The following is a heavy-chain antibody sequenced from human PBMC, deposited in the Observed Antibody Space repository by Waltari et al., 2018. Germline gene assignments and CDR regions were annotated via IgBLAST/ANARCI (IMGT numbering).Heavy chain of an antibody. CDR1: GFTFSIYA. V-gene: IGHV4-39*01. CDR2: IYYSGST. J-gene: IGHJ4*02. CDR3: ARQGYYDFWSIDY. D-gene: IGHD3-3*01. Sequence: VQLLESGGGLVQPGGSLRLSCADSGFTFSIYAMSWVRQAPGKGLEWIGSIYYSGSTYYNPSLKSRVTISVDTSKNQFSRKLSSVTAADTAVYYCARQGYYDFWSIDYWGQGTLVTVSS.